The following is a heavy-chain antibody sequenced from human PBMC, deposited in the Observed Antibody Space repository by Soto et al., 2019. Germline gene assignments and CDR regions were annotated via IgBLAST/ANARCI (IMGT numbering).Heavy chain of an antibody. CDR3: ARGLTYGSGSYAPFY. Sequence: EVQLVESGGGLVQPGGSLRLSYAASGFTFSSYDMHWVRQATGKGLEWVSAIGTAGDTYYPGSVKGRFTISRENAKNSLYLQMNSLRAGDTAVYYCARGLTYGSGSYAPFYWGQGTLVTVSS. D-gene: IGHD3-10*01. V-gene: IGHV3-13*01. CDR1: GFTFSSYD. CDR2: IGTAGDT. J-gene: IGHJ4*02.